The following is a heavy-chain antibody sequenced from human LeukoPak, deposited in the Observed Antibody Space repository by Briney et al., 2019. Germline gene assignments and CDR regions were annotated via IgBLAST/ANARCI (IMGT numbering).Heavy chain of an antibody. D-gene: IGHD2-8*01. Sequence: GGSLRLSCAASGFTFSSYEMNWVRQAPGKGLEWVSYISSSGSTIYYADSVKGRFTISRDNAKNSLYLQMNSLRAEDTAVYYCARRRSRVRYSIEWYFDLWGRGTLVTVSS. J-gene: IGHJ2*01. V-gene: IGHV3-48*03. CDR2: ISSSGSTI. CDR1: GFTFSSYE. CDR3: ARRRSRVRYSIEWYFDL.